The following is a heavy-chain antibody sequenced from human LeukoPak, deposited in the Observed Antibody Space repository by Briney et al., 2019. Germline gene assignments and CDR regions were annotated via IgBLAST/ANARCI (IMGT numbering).Heavy chain of an antibody. D-gene: IGHD2-15*01. CDR2: VSPSGGHI. Sequence: GGSLRLSCAASGFSFSSYAMNWVRQAPGKGLEWVSSVSPSGGHIYYADSVKGRFTVSRDNADNSLYLQMNSLRAEDAAVYYCARQSAGPVVVVATPFDSWGQGTLVTVSS. V-gene: IGHV3-21*01. CDR3: ARQSAGPVVVVATPFDS. CDR1: GFSFSSYA. J-gene: IGHJ4*02.